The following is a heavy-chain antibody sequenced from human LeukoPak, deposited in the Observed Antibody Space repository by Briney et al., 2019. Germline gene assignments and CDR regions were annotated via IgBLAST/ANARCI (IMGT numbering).Heavy chain of an antibody. CDR3: ARDGVTGTKGWFDP. Sequence: GASVKVSCKASGYTFTGYYLHWVRQAPGQGLEWMGWINSNSGGTNCAQKFQGRVTMTRDTSITTAYMELSRLTSDDTAVYYCARDGVTGTKGWFDPWGQGTLVTVSS. CDR1: GYTFTGYY. J-gene: IGHJ5*02. D-gene: IGHD1-7*01. V-gene: IGHV1-2*02. CDR2: INSNSGGT.